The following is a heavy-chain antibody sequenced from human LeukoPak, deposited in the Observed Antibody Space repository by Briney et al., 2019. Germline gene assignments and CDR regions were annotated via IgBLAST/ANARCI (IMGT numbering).Heavy chain of an antibody. D-gene: IGHD6-19*01. CDR2: VSWGSDSI. CDR1: GFIFDDFA. CDR3: AKDREHWLVPSGYAFDV. V-gene: IGHV3-9*01. J-gene: IGHJ3*01. Sequence: GGSLRLSCAASGFIFDDFAMHWVRQAPGKGLEWVSGVSWGSDSIEYADSARGRFTISRDNANNSLYLQMNSLRPEDTAFYYCAKDREHWLVPSGYAFDVWGQGTLVTVSS.